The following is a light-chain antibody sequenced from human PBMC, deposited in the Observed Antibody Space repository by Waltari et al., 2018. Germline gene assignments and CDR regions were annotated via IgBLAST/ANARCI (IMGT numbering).Light chain of an antibody. V-gene: IGLV2-8*01. Sequence: QSALTQPPSASGSPGQSITISCTGSARDIGAHDSVSWYQQHPGKAPKLLLYDVNRRPYGVPFRFSGSKSGNTASLTVSGLQTEDEADYYCSSYVGADTAVFGPGTKVTVL. J-gene: IGLJ1*01. CDR1: ARDIGAHDS. CDR3: SSYVGADTAV. CDR2: DVN.